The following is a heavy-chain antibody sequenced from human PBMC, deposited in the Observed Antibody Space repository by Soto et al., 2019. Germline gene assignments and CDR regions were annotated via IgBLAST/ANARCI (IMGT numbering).Heavy chain of an antibody. CDR3: ASGPSSLMSWAVDY. Sequence: PDGSLRLSCAAAGGTFCSYGVHWVRQAPVKGRGRVAVRWRDGSNENYFESVRGRLTISTDNYKKTLYLQMNSLRLEDTAVYYCASGPSSLMSWAVDYWGQGTLVTVSS. J-gene: IGHJ4*02. CDR1: GGTFCSYG. V-gene: IGHV3-33*03. CDR2: RWRDGSNE. D-gene: IGHD2-2*01.